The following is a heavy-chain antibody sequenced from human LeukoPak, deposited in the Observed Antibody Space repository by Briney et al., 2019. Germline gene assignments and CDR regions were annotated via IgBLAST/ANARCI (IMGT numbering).Heavy chain of an antibody. Sequence: ASEKVSCKASGYTFVTYGINWVRQAPGQGPEWIGWISTYNGNTKYALKFQDRVTLTRDTSTTTAYMELRSLTSDDRAVYYCARASFDHWGQGTLVIVSS. CDR1: GYTFVTYG. V-gene: IGHV1-18*01. CDR2: ISTYNGNT. CDR3: ARASFDH. J-gene: IGHJ4*02.